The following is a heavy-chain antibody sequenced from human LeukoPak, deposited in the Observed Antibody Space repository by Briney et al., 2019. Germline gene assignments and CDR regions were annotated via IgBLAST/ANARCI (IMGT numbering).Heavy chain of an antibody. D-gene: IGHD3-10*01. CDR1: GYSISSWYY. Sequence: ETLSLPCTVSGYSISSWYYWGWIRPPPGEGLERIGYIYYSGSTNYNPSLKSRVTISVDTSKNQFSLKLSSVTAADTAVYYCARGEKMYHYGSGSYYSWFDPWGQGTLVTVSS. V-gene: IGHV4-38-2*02. J-gene: IGHJ5*02. CDR2: IYYSGST. CDR3: ARGEKMYHYGSGSYYSWFDP.